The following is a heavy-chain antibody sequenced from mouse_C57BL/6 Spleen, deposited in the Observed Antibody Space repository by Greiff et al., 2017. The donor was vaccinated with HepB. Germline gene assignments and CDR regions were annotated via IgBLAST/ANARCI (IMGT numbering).Heavy chain of an antibody. CDR1: GYAFSSSW. J-gene: IGHJ2*01. Sequence: VQLQQSGPELVKPGASVKISCKASGYAFSSSWMNWVKQRPGKGLEWIGRIYPGDGDTNYNGKFKGKATLTADKSSSTAYMQLSSLTSEDSAVYVCAKGAYSSGLDYWGQGTTLTVSS. D-gene: IGHD3-2*02. CDR3: AKGAYSSGLDY. V-gene: IGHV1-82*01. CDR2: IYPGDGDT.